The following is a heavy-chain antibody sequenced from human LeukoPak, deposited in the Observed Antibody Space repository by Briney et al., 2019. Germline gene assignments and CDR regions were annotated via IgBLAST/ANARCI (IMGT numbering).Heavy chain of an antibody. D-gene: IGHD3-22*01. Sequence: GGSLRLSCAASGFTFSDYAMHWVRQAPGKGLEWVAVLSYGGTNKYYADSVKGRFTISRDNSKNTMFLQMNNLRDEDTAVYYCARDSSLKARDSSLDYWGQGTLVTVSS. CDR2: LSYGGTNK. V-gene: IGHV3-30-3*01. CDR3: ARDSSLKARDSSLDY. J-gene: IGHJ4*02. CDR1: GFTFSDYA.